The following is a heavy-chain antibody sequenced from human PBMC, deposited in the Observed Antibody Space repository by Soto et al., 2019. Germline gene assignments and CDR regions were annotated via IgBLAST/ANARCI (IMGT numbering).Heavy chain of an antibody. V-gene: IGHV4-34*01. CDR2: INHSGST. CDR3: ARGKLSNYVWGSYRYHLDY. Sequence: SETLSLTCAVYGGSFSGYYWSWIRQPPGKGLEWIGEINHSGSTNYNPSLKSRVTISVDTSKNQFSLKLSSVTAADTAVYYCARGKLSNYVWGSYRYHLDYWGQVTVVP. J-gene: IGHJ4*02. CDR1: GGSFSGYY. D-gene: IGHD3-16*02.